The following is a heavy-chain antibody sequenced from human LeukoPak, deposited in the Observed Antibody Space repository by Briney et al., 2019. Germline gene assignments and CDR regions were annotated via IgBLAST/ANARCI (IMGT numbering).Heavy chain of an antibody. CDR3: AKDLYSSSWIFDY. J-gene: IGHJ4*02. CDR1: GFTFSSYW. D-gene: IGHD6-13*01. V-gene: IGHV3-23*01. Sequence: GGSLRLSCAASGFTFSSYWMSWVRQAPGKGLEWVSAISGSGGSTYYADSVKGRFTISRDNSKNTLYLQMNSLRAEDTAVYYCAKDLYSSSWIFDYWGQGTLVTVSS. CDR2: ISGSGGST.